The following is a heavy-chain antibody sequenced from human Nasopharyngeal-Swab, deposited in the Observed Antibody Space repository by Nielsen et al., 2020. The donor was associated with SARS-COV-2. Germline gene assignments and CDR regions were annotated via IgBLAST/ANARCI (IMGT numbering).Heavy chain of an antibody. J-gene: IGHJ5*02. D-gene: IGHD6-13*01. Sequence: WIRQPPGKGLEWIGEINHSGSTNYNPSLKSRVTISVDTSKNQFSLKLSPVTAADTAVYYCARRVKYSSSWYKRLSWFDPWGQGILVTVSS. V-gene: IGHV4-34*01. CDR2: INHSGST. CDR3: ARRVKYSSSWYKRLSWFDP.